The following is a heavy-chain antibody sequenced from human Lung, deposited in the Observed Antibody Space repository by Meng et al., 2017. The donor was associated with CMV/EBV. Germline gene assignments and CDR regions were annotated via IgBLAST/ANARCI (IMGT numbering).Heavy chain of an antibody. D-gene: IGHD5-12*01. Sequence: NVSCKTSGYSFTEYALQWVRQAPGQRLEWMGWINVDSGNTKYSQNFQGRLTITRDTSATTAYMELSSLRSEDTAVYYCARDVYGGYDSWGQGTLVTVSS. CDR1: GYSFTEYA. CDR3: ARDVYGGYDS. CDR2: INVDSGNT. J-gene: IGHJ5*01. V-gene: IGHV1-3*01.